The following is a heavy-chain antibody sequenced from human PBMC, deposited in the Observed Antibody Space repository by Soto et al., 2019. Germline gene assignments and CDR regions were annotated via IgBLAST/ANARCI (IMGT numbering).Heavy chain of an antibody. Sequence: QVQLVESGGGVVQPGRSLRLPCAASGFTFSNHFMHWVRQAPGKGLEWVTTISSDGSNKKYADSVKDRFTISRDNSKDTLYLQLNSLRTEDTAVYYCGRDAYSYGGHQIDYWGHGALVTVAS. J-gene: IGHJ4*01. CDR2: ISSDGSNK. CDR1: GFTFSNHF. V-gene: IGHV3-33*01. D-gene: IGHD5-18*01. CDR3: GRDAYSYGGHQIDY.